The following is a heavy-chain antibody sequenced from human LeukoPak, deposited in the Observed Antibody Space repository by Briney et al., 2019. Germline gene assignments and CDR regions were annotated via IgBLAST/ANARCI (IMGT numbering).Heavy chain of an antibody. CDR2: ISSSSSI. J-gene: IGHJ4*02. CDR3: ARVKYNSGWAFDY. D-gene: IGHD6-19*01. Sequence: PGGSLRLSCAASGFTFSSYGMHWVRQAPGKGLEWISYISSSSSIYYADSVKGRFIISRDNAKNSLYLYMSSLRAEDTAVYYCARVKYNSGWAFDYWGQGTLVTVSS. CDR1: GFTFSSYG. V-gene: IGHV3-48*01.